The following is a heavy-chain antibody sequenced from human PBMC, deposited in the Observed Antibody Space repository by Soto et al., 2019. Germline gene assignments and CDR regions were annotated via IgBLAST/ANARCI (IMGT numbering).Heavy chain of an antibody. Sequence: PSETLSLTCTVSGGSISSYYWSWIRQPPGKGLEWIGYIYYSGSTNYNPSLKSRVTISVDTSKNQFSLKLSSVTAADTAVYYCARLGERSSSGWYPFFTYFDYWGQGTLVTVSS. CDR2: IYYSGST. V-gene: IGHV4-59*08. CDR1: GGSISSYY. D-gene: IGHD6-19*01. J-gene: IGHJ4*02. CDR3: ARLGERSSSGWYPFFTYFDY.